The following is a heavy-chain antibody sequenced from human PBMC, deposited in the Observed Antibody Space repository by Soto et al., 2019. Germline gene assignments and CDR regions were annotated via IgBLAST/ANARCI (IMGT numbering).Heavy chain of an antibody. D-gene: IGHD2-15*01. J-gene: IGHJ6*02. CDR1: GGSFSGYY. V-gene: IGHV4-34*01. CDR3: ARGSGESPLGYYGMDV. CDR2: INHSGST. Sequence: QVQLQQWGAGLLKPSETLSLTCAVYGGSFSGYYWSWIRQPPGKGLEWIGEINHSGSTNYNPSLKSRVTIPVDTSTNQFALKLSSVTAADTAVYYCARGSGESPLGYYGMDVWGQGTTVTVSS.